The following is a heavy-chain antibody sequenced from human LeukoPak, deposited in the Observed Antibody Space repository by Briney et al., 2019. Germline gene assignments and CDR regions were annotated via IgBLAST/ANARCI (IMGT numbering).Heavy chain of an antibody. CDR2: ISPSDGNT. D-gene: IGHD4-17*01. CDR3: ARENYGDHYFDY. J-gene: IGHJ4*02. V-gene: IGHV3-23*01. Sequence: GGSLRLSCAASGFTFSKYAMSWARQAPGKGLEWVSAISPSDGNTFYADSVKGRFTISRDNSKNTLSLQMNSLRAEDTAVYYCARENYGDHYFDYWGQGTLVTVSS. CDR1: GFTFSKYA.